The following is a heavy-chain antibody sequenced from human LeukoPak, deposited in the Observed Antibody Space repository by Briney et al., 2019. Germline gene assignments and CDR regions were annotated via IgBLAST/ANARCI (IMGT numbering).Heavy chain of an antibody. CDR1: GYTFIGYY. CDR3: ARARVTVTTNVAADY. V-gene: IGHV1-2*02. CDR2: INPNSGGT. J-gene: IGHJ4*02. D-gene: IGHD4-17*01. Sequence: ASVKVSCKASGYTFIGYYMYWVRQAPGQGLEWMGWINPNSGGTNYAQKFQGRVTMTRDTSISTAYMELSRLRSDDTAVYYCARARVTVTTNVAADYWGQGTLVTVSS.